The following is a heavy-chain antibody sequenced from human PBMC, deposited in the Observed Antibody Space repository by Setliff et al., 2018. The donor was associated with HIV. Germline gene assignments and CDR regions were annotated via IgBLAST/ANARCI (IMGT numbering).Heavy chain of an antibody. V-gene: IGHV1-18*01. CDR3: ARATGAADL. J-gene: IGHJ5*02. Sequence: ASVKVSCKASGYIFTTFGFSWVRQAPGQGLEWKGWINTHNGNTHYAQRFQGRVTMTRDTSTTTAYMELRSLRSDDTAVYYCARATGAADLWGQGTKVTVSS. D-gene: IGHD6-13*01. CDR2: INTHNGNT. CDR1: GYIFTTFG.